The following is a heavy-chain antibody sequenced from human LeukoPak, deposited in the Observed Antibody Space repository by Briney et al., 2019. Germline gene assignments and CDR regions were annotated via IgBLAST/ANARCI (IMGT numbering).Heavy chain of an antibody. V-gene: IGHV4-59*01. D-gene: IGHD4/OR15-4a*01. CDR1: GGSISTYY. CDR2: IHYSGST. J-gene: IGHJ2*01. Sequence: SETLSLTCTVSGGSISTYYWSWIRQPPGKGLEWIAYIHYSGSTNYNPSLRSRVTISVDTSKDQFSLKLSSVTAADTAVYYCARGLTSSDWYFDLWGRGTLVTVSS. CDR3: ARGLTSSDWYFDL.